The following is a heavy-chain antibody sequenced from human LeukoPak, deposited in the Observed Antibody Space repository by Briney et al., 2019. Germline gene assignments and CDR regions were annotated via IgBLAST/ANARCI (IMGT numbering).Heavy chain of an antibody. CDR1: GYIFTGYH. V-gene: IGHV1-2*02. CDR2: INPNSGTT. CDR3: ARDLGSGWYLFDN. D-gene: IGHD6-19*01. Sequence: ASVKVSCKAGGYIFTGYHMHWVRQAPGQGLEWMGWINPNSGTTNYAQKFQGRVTMTRDTSISTVYMELSRLTFDDTALYYCARDLGSGWYLFDNWGQGTLVTVSS. J-gene: IGHJ4*02.